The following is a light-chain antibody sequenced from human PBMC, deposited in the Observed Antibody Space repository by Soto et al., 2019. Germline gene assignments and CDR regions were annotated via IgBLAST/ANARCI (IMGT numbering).Light chain of an antibody. J-gene: IGKJ1*01. Sequence: DIQMTQSPSTLSASVGDRVTITCRASQSISHWVAWFQQKPGKAPKLLIYDASSLESGVPSRFSGSGSGTKFTLTINSLQPDDFATYYCQQYNSYSWTFGQGTKVDIK. CDR1: QSISHW. V-gene: IGKV1-5*01. CDR3: QQYNSYSWT. CDR2: DAS.